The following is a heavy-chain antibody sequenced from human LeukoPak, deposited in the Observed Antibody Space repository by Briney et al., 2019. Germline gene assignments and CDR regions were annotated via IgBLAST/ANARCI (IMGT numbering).Heavy chain of an antibody. J-gene: IGHJ4*02. Sequence: SETLSLTCTVSGGSISSYYWSWFRQPPGKGLEWIGYIYYSGSTNYNPSLKSRVTISLDTSKNQFSLKLSSVTAADTAVYFCARQCSSTSCYSYWGQGTLVTVSS. D-gene: IGHD2-2*01. CDR3: ARQCSSTSCYSY. CDR1: GGSISSYY. CDR2: IYYSGST. V-gene: IGHV4-59*08.